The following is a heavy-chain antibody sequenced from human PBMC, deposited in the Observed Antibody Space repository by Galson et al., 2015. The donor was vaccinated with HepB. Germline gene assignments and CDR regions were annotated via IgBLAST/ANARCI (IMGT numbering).Heavy chain of an antibody. V-gene: IGHV3-7*03. D-gene: IGHD3-10*01. CDR1: GFTFSSYW. CDR2: IKQDGSEK. CDR3: ARATFNMVRGVIPEYYFDY. Sequence: SLRLSCAASGFTFSSYWMSWVRQAPGKGLEWVANIKQDGSEKYYVDSVKGRFTISRDNAKNSLYLQMNSLRAEDTAVYYCARATFNMVRGVIPEYYFDYWGQGTLVTVSS. J-gene: IGHJ4*02.